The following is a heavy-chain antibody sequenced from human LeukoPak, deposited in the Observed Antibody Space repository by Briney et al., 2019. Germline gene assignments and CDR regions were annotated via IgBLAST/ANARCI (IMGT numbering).Heavy chain of an antibody. CDR3: ARGLVGTTGEQNWFDP. CDR1: GGSISSSSYY. V-gene: IGHV4-39*07. D-gene: IGHD1-26*01. J-gene: IGHJ5*02. Sequence: SETLSLTCTVSGGSISSSSYYWGWIRQPPGKGLEWIGSIYYSGSTYYNPSLKSRVTISVDTSKNQFSLKLSSVTAADTVIYYCARGLVGTTGEQNWFDPWGQGTLVTVSS. CDR2: IYYSGST.